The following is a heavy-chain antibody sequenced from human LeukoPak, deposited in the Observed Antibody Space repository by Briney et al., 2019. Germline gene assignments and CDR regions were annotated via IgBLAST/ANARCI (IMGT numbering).Heavy chain of an antibody. Sequence: TGGPLRLSCATSGFTFSDYYMSWIRQAPGKGLEWVSYISSSGTYINSADSVKGRFTISRDYPKNSLYLQMNSLRAEDTAVYYCARLYGTYPGWFDPWGQGTLVTVSS. CDR1: GFTFSDYY. CDR2: ISSSGTYI. V-gene: IGHV3-11*06. D-gene: IGHD4-17*01. J-gene: IGHJ5*02. CDR3: ARLYGTYPGWFDP.